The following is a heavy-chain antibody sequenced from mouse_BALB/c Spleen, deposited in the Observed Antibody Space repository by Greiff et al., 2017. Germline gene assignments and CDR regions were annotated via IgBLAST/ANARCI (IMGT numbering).Heavy chain of an antibody. V-gene: IGHV2-9*02. CDR1: GFSLTSYG. Sequence: QVQLKESGPGLVAPSQSLSITCTVSGFSLTSYGVHWVRQPPGKGLEWLGVIWAGGSTNYNSALMSRLSISKDNSKSQVFLKMNSLQTDDTAMYYCAREWDYYDYYRFAYWGQGTLVTVSA. D-gene: IGHD2-4*01. CDR3: AREWDYYDYYRFAY. CDR2: IWAGGST. J-gene: IGHJ3*01.